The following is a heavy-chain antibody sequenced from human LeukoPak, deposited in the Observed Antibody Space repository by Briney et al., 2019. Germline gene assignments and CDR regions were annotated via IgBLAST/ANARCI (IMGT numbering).Heavy chain of an antibody. CDR1: GGSFSGYY. CDR3: ARHYLTMVRGRYNWFDP. Sequence: TASETLSLTCAVYGGSFSGYYWSWIRQPPGKGLEWIGEINHSGSTNYNPSLKSRVTISVDTSKNQFSLKLSSVTAADTAVYYCARHYLTMVRGRYNWFDPWGQGTLVTVSS. J-gene: IGHJ5*02. D-gene: IGHD3-10*01. CDR2: INHSGST. V-gene: IGHV4-34*01.